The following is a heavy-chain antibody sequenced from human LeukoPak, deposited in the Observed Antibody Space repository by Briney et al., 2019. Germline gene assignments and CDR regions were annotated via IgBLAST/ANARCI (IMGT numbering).Heavy chain of an antibody. CDR1: GGIFSSYA. CDR2: IIPIFGTA. Sequence: SVKVSCKASGGIFSSYAISWVRQAPGQGLEWMGGIIPIFGTANYAQKFQGRVTITADESTSTAYMELSSLRSEDTAVYYCARDWKPLRIAAAGTMNYYYYGMDVWGQGTTVTVSS. J-gene: IGHJ6*02. CDR3: ARDWKPLRIAAAGTMNYYYYGMDV. D-gene: IGHD6-13*01. V-gene: IGHV1-69*13.